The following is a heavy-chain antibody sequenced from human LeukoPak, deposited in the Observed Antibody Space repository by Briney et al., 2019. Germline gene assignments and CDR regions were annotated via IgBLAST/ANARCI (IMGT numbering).Heavy chain of an antibody. D-gene: IGHD6-13*01. CDR2: ISYDGSNK. V-gene: IGHV3-30-3*01. Sequence: PAGGSPRLSCAASGFTFSSYAMHWVRQAPGKGLEWVAVISYDGSNKYYADSVKGRFTISRDNSKNTLYLQMNSLRAEDTAVYYCARDANGSWYFDYWGQGTLVTVSS. CDR3: ARDANGSWYFDY. CDR1: GFTFSSYA. J-gene: IGHJ4*02.